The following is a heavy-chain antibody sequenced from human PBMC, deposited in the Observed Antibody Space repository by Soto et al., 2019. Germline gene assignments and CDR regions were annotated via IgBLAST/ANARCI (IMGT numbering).Heavy chain of an antibody. D-gene: IGHD5-18*01. Sequence: SETLSLTCGVSGGAFSGYYWSWVRQHPGKGLEWIGEINHSGSTVYNPTLRSRVTVTVDTSKSQFSLHLASVTAADTAMYYCARGLGDTAMLRFDPWGQGIMVTVSS. J-gene: IGHJ5*02. CDR1: GGAFSGYY. CDR3: ARGLGDTAMLRFDP. CDR2: INHSGST. V-gene: IGHV4-34*01.